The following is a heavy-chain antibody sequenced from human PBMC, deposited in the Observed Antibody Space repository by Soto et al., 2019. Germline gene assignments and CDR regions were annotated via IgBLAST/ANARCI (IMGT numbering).Heavy chain of an antibody. Sequence: ASVKVSCKTSGYTFSNYGINWVRQAPGQGLEWMGWISAYNGNTNFAQKLQGRVSLTTDTSSTTAYMELRSLTSDDAAVYYCARDLVPGYTGFSDYWGQGTLVTVSS. J-gene: IGHJ4*02. CDR2: ISAYNGNT. CDR1: GYTFSNYG. D-gene: IGHD5-12*01. CDR3: ARDLVPGYTGFSDY. V-gene: IGHV1-18*01.